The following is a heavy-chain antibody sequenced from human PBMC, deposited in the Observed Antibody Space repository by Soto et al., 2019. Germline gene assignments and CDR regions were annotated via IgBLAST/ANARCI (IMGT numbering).Heavy chain of an antibody. D-gene: IGHD5-12*01. CDR2: ISTSGSTV. CDR1: GLAFRSYT. J-gene: IGHJ5*02. V-gene: IGHV3-48*01. CDR3: ATDGPGFSGYDH. Sequence: EVQLVESGGVLVQPGGSLRLSCAASGLAFRSYTMNWVRQAPGKGLEWVSYISTSGSTVYYADSVKGRFTISRDDANNSLSLQMNSLRVEDTAVYYCATDGPGFSGYDHWGQGTLVTVSS.